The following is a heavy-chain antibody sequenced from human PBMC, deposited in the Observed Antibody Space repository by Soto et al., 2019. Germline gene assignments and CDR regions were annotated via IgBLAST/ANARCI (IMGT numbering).Heavy chain of an antibody. J-gene: IGHJ6*02. CDR2: ISRSVSTI. CDR3: ARGSQKGYYCGMDV. D-gene: IGHD2-15*01. Sequence: EVQLVESGGGLVQPGGSLRLSCAASGFTFSSYDMNWVRQAPGKGLEWVSYISRSVSTIYYADSVKGRFTISRDNAKNSLYLQRNGLRAEDTAVYYCARGSQKGYYCGMDVWGQGTTVTVSS. V-gene: IGHV3-48*03. CDR1: GFTFSSYD.